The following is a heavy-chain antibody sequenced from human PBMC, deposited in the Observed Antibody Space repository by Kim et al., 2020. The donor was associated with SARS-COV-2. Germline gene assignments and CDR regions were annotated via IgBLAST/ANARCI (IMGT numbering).Heavy chain of an antibody. CDR3: SKSIYGSGNSMDG. CDR1: GFTFSSYG. Sequence: GGSLRLSCAASGFTFSSYGMHWVRQAPGKGLEWVAVISYDGSNKYYADSVKGRFTISRDNSKNTLYLQMNSLRAEDTAVYYWSKSIYGSGNSMDGWCQVT. J-gene: IGHJ6*02. D-gene: IGHD3-10*01. V-gene: IGHV3-30*18. CDR2: ISYDGSNK.